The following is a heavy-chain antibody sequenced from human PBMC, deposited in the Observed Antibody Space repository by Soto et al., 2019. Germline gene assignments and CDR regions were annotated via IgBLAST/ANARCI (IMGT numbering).Heavy chain of an antibody. D-gene: IGHD3-22*01. CDR1: GGPISSSNYY. J-gene: IGHJ5*02. CDR2: FYYSGST. Sequence: PSETLSLTCTVSGGPISSSNYYWAWIRQPPGKGLEWIGSFYYSGSTYCKPSLKSRVSISVDTSKNEFSLKVRSVTAADTAVYYCARPIEGGSSGYYHWGQGTLVTVSS. V-gene: IGHV4-39*01. CDR3: ARPIEGGSSGYYH.